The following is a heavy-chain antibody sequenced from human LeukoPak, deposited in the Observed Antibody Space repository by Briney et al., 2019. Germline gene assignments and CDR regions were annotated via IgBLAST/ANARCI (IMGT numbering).Heavy chain of an antibody. J-gene: IGHJ4*02. Sequence: SETLSLTCTVSGGSISSYYGSWIRQPAGKGLEWIGRIYTSGSTNYNPSLKSRVTMSVDTSKNQFSLKLSSVTAADTAVYYCVNGYYYEGYYFDYWGQGTLVTVSS. CDR3: VNGYYYEGYYFDY. CDR2: IYTSGST. CDR1: GGSISSYY. D-gene: IGHD3-22*01. V-gene: IGHV4-4*07.